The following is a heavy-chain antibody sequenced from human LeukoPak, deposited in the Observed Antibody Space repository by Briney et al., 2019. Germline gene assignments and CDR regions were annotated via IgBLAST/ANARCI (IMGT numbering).Heavy chain of an antibody. V-gene: IGHV4-31*03. Sequence: SQTLSLTCTVSGGSISSGGYYWSWIRQHPGKGLEWIGYIYYSGSTYYNPSLKSRVTISVDTSKNQFSLKLSSVTAADTAVYYCARGYITMIGSDAFDIWGQGTMVIVSS. J-gene: IGHJ3*02. CDR3: ARGYITMIGSDAFDI. CDR2: IYYSGST. CDR1: GGSISSGGYY. D-gene: IGHD3-22*01.